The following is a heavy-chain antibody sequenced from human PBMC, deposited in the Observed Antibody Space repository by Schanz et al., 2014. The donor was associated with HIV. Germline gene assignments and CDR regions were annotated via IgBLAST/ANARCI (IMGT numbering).Heavy chain of an antibody. Sequence: VQLVESGGGVVQPGRSLRLSCAGSGFTFSAHAFHWVRQAPGRGLEWVALISHDGSNKYYADSVKGRFTVSRDNSKNRVFLQMNSLSTEDAAVYHCARSQKGTSCCSPLDFWGQGTPVTV. D-gene: IGHD2-2*01. CDR1: GFTFSAHA. V-gene: IGHV3-30*03. CDR2: ISHDGSNK. CDR3: ARSQKGTSCCSPLDF. J-gene: IGHJ4*02.